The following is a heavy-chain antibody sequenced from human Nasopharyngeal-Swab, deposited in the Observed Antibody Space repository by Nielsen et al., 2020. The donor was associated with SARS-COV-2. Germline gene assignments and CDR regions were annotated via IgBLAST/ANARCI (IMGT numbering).Heavy chain of an antibody. V-gene: IGHV4-30-2*01. D-gene: IGHD4-23*01. CDR3: ARGPSYGGFDF. Sequence: WIRQPPGKGLEWIGHIYHSGSTYYNPSPKSRVTISLGMSKNQFSLKVTSVTAADTAVYYCARGPSYGGFDFWGQGTLVTVSS. J-gene: IGHJ4*02. CDR2: IYHSGST.